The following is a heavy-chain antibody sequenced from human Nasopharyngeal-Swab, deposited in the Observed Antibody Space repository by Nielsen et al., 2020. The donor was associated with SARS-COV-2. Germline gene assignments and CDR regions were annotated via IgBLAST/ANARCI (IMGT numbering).Heavy chain of an antibody. CDR2: ISSSSSTI. D-gene: IGHD5-18*01. CDR1: GFTFSSYS. CDR3: ARDQYSYGAYQIYY. J-gene: IGHJ4*02. V-gene: IGHV3-48*01. Sequence: GGSLRLSCAASGFTFSSYSMNWVRQAPGKGLEWVSYISSSSSTIYYADSVKGRFTISGDNAKNSLYLQMNSLRAEDTAVYYCARDQYSYGAYQIYYWGQGTLVTVSS.